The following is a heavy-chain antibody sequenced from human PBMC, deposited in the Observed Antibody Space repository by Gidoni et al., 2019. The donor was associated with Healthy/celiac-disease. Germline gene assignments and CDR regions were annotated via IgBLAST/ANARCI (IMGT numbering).Heavy chain of an antibody. CDR3: AKGAINIRGGGYIDY. D-gene: IGHD2-15*01. CDR1: GFPFSRYA. J-gene: IGHJ4*02. CDR2: ISGSGGST. Sequence: EVQLLESGGGLVQPGGSLRLSCAASGFPFSRYAMSWVRQAPGKGLEWVSAISGSGGSTDDADPVKGRFTISRDKSKNTLYLQMNSRRAEDTAVYDCAKGAINIRGGGYIDYWGQGTLVTVSS. V-gene: IGHV3-23*01.